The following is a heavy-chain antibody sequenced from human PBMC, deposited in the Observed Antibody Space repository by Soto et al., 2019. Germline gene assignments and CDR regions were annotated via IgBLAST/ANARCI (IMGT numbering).Heavy chain of an antibody. CDR3: ARLKREYSSSESRYGMDV. CDR2: IYPGDSDT. CDR1: GYSFTSYW. Sequence: PGESLKISCKGSGYSFTSYWIGWVRQMPGKGLEWMGIIYPGDSDTRYSPSFQGQVTISADKSISTAYLQWSSLKASDTAMYYCARLKREYSSSESRYGMDVWGQGTPVTVSS. D-gene: IGHD6-6*01. J-gene: IGHJ6*02. V-gene: IGHV5-51*01.